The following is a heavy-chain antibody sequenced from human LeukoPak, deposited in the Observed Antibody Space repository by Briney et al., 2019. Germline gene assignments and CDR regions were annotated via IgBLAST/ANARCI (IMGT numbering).Heavy chain of an antibody. D-gene: IGHD3-3*01. CDR3: ATLKRITIFGVVISRGNWFDP. CDR2: FDPEDGET. V-gene: IGHV1-24*01. CDR1: GYTLTELS. J-gene: IGHJ5*02. Sequence: ASVKVSCKVSGYTLTELSMHWVRQAPGKGLEWMGGFDPEDGETIYAQKFQGRVTMTEDTSTDTAYMELSSLRPEDTAVYYCATLKRITIFGVVISRGNWFDPWGQGTLVTVSS.